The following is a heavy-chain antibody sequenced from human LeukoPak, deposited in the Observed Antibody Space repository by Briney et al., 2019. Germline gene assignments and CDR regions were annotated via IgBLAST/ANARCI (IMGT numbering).Heavy chain of an antibody. V-gene: IGHV3-7*01. J-gene: IGHJ4*02. Sequence: PGGSLRLSCAVSGFTFSDYWMRWVRQAPGKGLAWVASINKDGSEVQYVGSVKGRFTISRDNARNLVYLQMTSLGAEDTAVYYCATYTQHFGAPGTDYWGPGTLVTVSS. CDR2: INKDGSEV. D-gene: IGHD3-10*01. CDR3: ATYTQHFGAPGTDY. CDR1: GFTFSDYW.